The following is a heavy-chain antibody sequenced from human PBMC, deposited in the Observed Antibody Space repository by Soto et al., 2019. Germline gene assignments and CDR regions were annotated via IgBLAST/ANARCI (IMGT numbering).Heavy chain of an antibody. V-gene: IGHV3-21*04. D-gene: IGHD3-9*01. CDR1: GFTFSSYS. J-gene: IGHJ4*02. CDR2: ISSSSSYI. Sequence: GGSLRLSCAASGFTFSSYSMNWVRQAPGKGLEWVSSISSSSSYIYYADSVKGRFTISRDNAKNSLYLKMNSLRAEDTAVYYCAKDRHYDILTGYGLSGYWGQGTLVTVSS. CDR3: AKDRHYDILTGYGLSGY.